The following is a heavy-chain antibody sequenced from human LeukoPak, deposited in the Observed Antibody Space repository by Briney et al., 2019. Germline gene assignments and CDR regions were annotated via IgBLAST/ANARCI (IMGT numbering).Heavy chain of an antibody. CDR1: GFTVSSNY. V-gene: IGHV3-53*01. CDR2: IYSGGST. J-gene: IGHJ4*02. D-gene: IGHD2-15*01. Sequence: GGSLRLSCAASGFTVSSNYMSWVSQAPGKGLEWVSVIYSGGSTYYADSVKGRFTISRDNSKNTLYLQMNSLRADGTAVYYCARGPVDCSGGSCYSGALDYWGQGTLVTVSS. CDR3: ARGPVDCSGGSCYSGALDY.